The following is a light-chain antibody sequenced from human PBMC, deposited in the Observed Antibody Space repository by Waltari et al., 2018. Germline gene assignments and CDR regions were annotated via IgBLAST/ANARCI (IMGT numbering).Light chain of an antibody. J-gene: IGKJ4*02. CDR3: QQHTDWPLT. V-gene: IGKV3-11*01. Sequence: EIVFTQSPATLSLSPGARATLSCRASQTVYSHLAWYQQKPGLTPRLVIYGASNRATGIPARFSGSGSGTDFTLTISSLEPDDFAVYYCQQHTDWPLTFGGGTRVEFK. CDR2: GAS. CDR1: QTVYSH.